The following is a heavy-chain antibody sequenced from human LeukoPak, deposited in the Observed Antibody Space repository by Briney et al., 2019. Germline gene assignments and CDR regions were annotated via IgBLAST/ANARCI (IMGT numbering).Heavy chain of an antibody. J-gene: IGHJ3*02. CDR2: IIPIFGTA. CDR1: GGTFSSYA. Sequence: ASVKVSCKASGGTFSSYAISWVRQAPGQGLEWMGGIIPIFGTANYAQKFQGRVTITADESTSTAYMELSSLISEDTAVYYCARDRHSYSSGWYSAFDIWGQGTMVTVSS. CDR3: ARDRHSYSSGWYSAFDI. D-gene: IGHD6-19*01. V-gene: IGHV1-69*13.